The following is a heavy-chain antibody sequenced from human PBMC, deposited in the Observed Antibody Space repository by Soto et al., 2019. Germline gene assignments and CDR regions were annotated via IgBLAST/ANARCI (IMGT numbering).Heavy chain of an antibody. CDR2: IIPTFGTA. J-gene: IGHJ4*02. Sequence: ASVKVSCKASGGTFSSYAISWVRQAPGQGLEWMGGIIPTFGTANYAQKFQGRVTITADKSTSTAYMELSSLRSEDTAVYYCARGHILTGPYYFDYWGQGTQVTVYS. CDR3: ARGHILTGPYYFDY. V-gene: IGHV1-69*06. CDR1: GGTFSSYA. D-gene: IGHD3-9*01.